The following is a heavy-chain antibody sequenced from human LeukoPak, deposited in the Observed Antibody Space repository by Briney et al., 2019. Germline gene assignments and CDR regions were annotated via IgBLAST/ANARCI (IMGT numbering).Heavy chain of an antibody. D-gene: IGHD2-2*01. CDR3: AKEHREYCSSTSCPNWFDS. J-gene: IGHJ5*01. Sequence: GGSLRLSCAASGFTFSTYAMSWVRQAPGKGLEWVSAISASGGTTYYADSVKGRFTISRDNSKNTLYLQMNSLRAEDTAVYYCAKEHREYCSSTSCPNWFDSWGQGTLVTVSS. CDR2: ISASGGTT. CDR1: GFTFSTYA. V-gene: IGHV3-23*01.